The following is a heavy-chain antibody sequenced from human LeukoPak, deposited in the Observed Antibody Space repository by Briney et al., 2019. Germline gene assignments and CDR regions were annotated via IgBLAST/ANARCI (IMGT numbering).Heavy chain of an antibody. D-gene: IGHD3-22*01. CDR2: ISSTSRTI. V-gene: IGHV3-48*01. Sequence: HAGGSLRLSCEASGLTFSNYSMNWVRQAPGKGLEWVSYISSTSRTIYYADSVKGRFTISRDNAKNSLYLHMDSLRAEDTAVYYCAREYYHDSSGYLGGAFDIWGQGTMVAVSS. J-gene: IGHJ3*02. CDR3: AREYYHDSSGYLGGAFDI. CDR1: GLTFSNYS.